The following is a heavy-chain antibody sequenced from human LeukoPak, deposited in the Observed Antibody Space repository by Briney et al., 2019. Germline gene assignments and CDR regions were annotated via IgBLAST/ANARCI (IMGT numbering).Heavy chain of an antibody. CDR3: ARGLLQWDDY. CDR1: GFTFSSYE. J-gene: IGHJ4*02. CDR2: ISSSGSTI. D-gene: IGHD1-26*01. Sequence: GGSLRLSCAASGFTFSSYEMNWVRQAPGKGLEWVSYISSSGSTIYYADSVKGRFTISRDNAKNSLYLQMNSLRAEDTAVYYCARGLLQWDDYWGQGTLVTVSS. V-gene: IGHV3-48*03.